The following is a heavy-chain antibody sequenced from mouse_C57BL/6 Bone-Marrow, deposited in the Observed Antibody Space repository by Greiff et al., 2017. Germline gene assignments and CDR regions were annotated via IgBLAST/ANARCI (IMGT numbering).Heavy chain of an antibody. D-gene: IGHD2-1*01. V-gene: IGHV5-12*01. CDR2: ISNGGGST. CDR3: ARLGVDGNYLYAMDY. J-gene: IGHJ4*01. Sequence: EVHLVESGGGLVQPGGSLKLSCAASGFTFSDYYMYWVRQTPEKRLEWVAYISNGGGSTYYPDTVKGRFTISRDNAKNTLYLQMSRLKSEDTAMYYCARLGVDGNYLYAMDYWGQGTSVTVSS. CDR1: GFTFSDYY.